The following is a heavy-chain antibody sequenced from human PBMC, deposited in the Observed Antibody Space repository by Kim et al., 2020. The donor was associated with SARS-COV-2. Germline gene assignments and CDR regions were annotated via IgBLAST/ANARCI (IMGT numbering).Heavy chain of an antibody. D-gene: IGHD6-6*01. CDR3: ARDSVRHFDY. CDR2: YN. Sequence: YNDLAGSVKSRITNNPDTSKNQFSLQLNSVTPEDTAVYYCARDSVRHFDYWGQGTLVTVSS. V-gene: IGHV6-1*01. J-gene: IGHJ4*02.